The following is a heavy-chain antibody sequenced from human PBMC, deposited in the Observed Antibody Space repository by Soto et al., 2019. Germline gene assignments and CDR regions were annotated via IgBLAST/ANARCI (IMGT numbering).Heavy chain of an antibody. Sequence: QVQLVQSGAEVKKPGSSVKVSCKASGGTFSNYTVNWVRQAPGQGLECMGGIIPIFGTANYAQKFQGRVTITADESTSTAYMELSSLRSEDTAVYYCARDGHSSSWFWGPNWGYHNCFDPWGQGTLVTVSS. D-gene: IGHD6-13*01. CDR2: IIPIFGTA. CDR3: ARDGHSSSWFWGPNWGYHNCFDP. CDR1: GGTFSNYT. V-gene: IGHV1-69*01. J-gene: IGHJ5*02.